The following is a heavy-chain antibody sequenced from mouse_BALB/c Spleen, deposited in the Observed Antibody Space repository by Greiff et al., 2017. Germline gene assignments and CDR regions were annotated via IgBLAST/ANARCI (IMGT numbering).Heavy chain of an antibody. J-gene: IGHJ2*01. D-gene: IGHD1-1*01. Sequence: DVKLVESGGDLVKPGGSLKLSCAASGFTFSSYGMSWVRQTPDKRLEWVATISSGGSYTYYPDSVKGRFTISRDNAKNTLYLQMSSLKSEDTAMYYCARRGITTVEASFDYWGQGTTLTVAS. V-gene: IGHV5-6*02. CDR1: GFTFSSYG. CDR2: ISSGGSYT. CDR3: ARRGITTVEASFDY.